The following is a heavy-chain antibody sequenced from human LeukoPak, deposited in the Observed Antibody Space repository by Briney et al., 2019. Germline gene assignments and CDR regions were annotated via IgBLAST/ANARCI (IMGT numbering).Heavy chain of an antibody. D-gene: IGHD4-17*01. Sequence: GGSLRLSCAASGFTFSSYSMNWVRQAPGKGLEWVSSISSSSSYIYYADSVKGRFTISRDNAKNSLHLQMNSLRAEDTAVYYCARDRGYGDYGFDYWGQGTLVTVSS. V-gene: IGHV3-21*01. J-gene: IGHJ4*02. CDR2: ISSSSSYI. CDR1: GFTFSSYS. CDR3: ARDRGYGDYGFDY.